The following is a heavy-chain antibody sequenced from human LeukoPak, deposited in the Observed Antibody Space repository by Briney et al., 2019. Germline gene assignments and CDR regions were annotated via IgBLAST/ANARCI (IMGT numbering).Heavy chain of an antibody. CDR1: GYSFTTYW. V-gene: IGHV5-51*01. CDR2: IYPGDSDT. D-gene: IGHD5-18*01. J-gene: IGHJ3*02. CDR3: ARRDYDYGYDAFDI. Sequence: GESLKISCKGSGYSFTTYWIGWVRQMPGKGLEWMGIIYPGDSDTRCSPSFQGQVTISADKSISTAYLQWSSLKASDTAMYYCARRDYDYGYDAFDIWGQGTMVTVSS.